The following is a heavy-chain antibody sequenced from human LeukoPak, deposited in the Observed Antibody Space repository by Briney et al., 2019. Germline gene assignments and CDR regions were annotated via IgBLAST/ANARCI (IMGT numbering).Heavy chain of an antibody. J-gene: IGHJ3*02. Sequence: GGSLRLSCAASGFTFSSYAMHWVRQAPVKGLEWVAVISYDGSNKYYADSVKGRFTISGDNSKNTLYLQMNSLRAEDTAVYYCATSTDADAFDIWGQGTMVTVSS. CDR2: ISYDGSNK. CDR3: ATSTDADAFDI. D-gene: IGHD2-2*01. CDR1: GFTFSSYA. V-gene: IGHV3-30-3*01.